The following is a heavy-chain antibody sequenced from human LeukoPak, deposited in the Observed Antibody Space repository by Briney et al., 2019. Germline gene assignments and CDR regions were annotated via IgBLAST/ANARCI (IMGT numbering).Heavy chain of an antibody. Sequence: ASVKVSCKASGYTFTSYDFNWVRQATGQGLEWMGWMNPNSGNTGYAQTFQRRVTMTRNTSISTAYMQLSSLRSEDTAVYYCASSDGPYNWFDPWGQGTLVTVSS. V-gene: IGHV1-8*01. D-gene: IGHD3-10*01. J-gene: IGHJ5*02. CDR3: ASSDGPYNWFDP. CDR2: MNPNSGNT. CDR1: GYTFTSYD.